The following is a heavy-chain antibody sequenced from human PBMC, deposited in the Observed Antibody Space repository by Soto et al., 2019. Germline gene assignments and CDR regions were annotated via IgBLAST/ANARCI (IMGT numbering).Heavy chain of an antibody. D-gene: IGHD6-25*01. CDR3: GKLILLAAGPLAFDY. J-gene: IGHJ4*02. CDR1: GFSFSTFA. CDR2: MTGSGATI. V-gene: IGHV3-23*01. Sequence: VQLLESGGGLVQPGGSLRLSCAASGFSFSTFAMGWVRQPPGQGLEWVSFMTGSGATIFYADSVNGRFTISRDNSKNALFLQMNSLRGEDTAVYYCGKLILLAAGPLAFDYWGQGALVTVSS.